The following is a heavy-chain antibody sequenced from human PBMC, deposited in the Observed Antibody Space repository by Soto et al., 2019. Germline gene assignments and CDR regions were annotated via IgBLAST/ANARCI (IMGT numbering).Heavy chain of an antibody. CDR3: ARGGRGRLYGSGSYPLYYYYGMDV. CDR1: GGSFSGYY. V-gene: IGHV4-34*01. J-gene: IGHJ6*02. CDR2: INHSGST. Sequence: SETLSLTCAVYGGSFSGYYWSWIRQPPGKGLEWIGEINHSGSTNYNPSLKSRVTISVDTSKNQFSLKLGSVTAADTAVYYCARGGRGRLYGSGSYPLYYYYGMDVWGQGTTVTVSS. D-gene: IGHD3-10*01.